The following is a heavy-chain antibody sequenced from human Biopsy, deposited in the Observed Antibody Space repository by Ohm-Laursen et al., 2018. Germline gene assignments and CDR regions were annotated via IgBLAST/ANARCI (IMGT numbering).Heavy chain of an antibody. Sequence: SVKVSCKASGGTVTNHAVGWVRQAPGHGLEWVGSSIPLFNTANYADKFQGRVTLTADKSTTTAYMELSSLRSEDTAIYYCARFPLGAYDDSGSYRAVEHWYFDLWGRGTLVTVSS. D-gene: IGHD3-22*01. V-gene: IGHV1-69*06. J-gene: IGHJ2*01. CDR1: GGTVTNHA. CDR3: ARFPLGAYDDSGSYRAVEHWYFDL. CDR2: SIPLFNTA.